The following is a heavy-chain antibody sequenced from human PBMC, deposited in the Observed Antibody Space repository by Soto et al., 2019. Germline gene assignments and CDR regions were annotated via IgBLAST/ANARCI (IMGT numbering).Heavy chain of an antibody. D-gene: IGHD3-3*01. CDR1: GYTFTSYA. CDR3: ARVGGSYYSDDAFDI. CDR2: INAGNGNT. V-gene: IGHV1-3*01. J-gene: IGHJ3*02. Sequence: ASVKVSCKASGYTFTSYAMHWVRQAPGQRLEWMGWINAGNGNTKYSQKFQGRVTITRDTSASTAYMELSSLRSEDTAVYYCARVGGSYYSDDAFDIWGQGTMVTVSS.